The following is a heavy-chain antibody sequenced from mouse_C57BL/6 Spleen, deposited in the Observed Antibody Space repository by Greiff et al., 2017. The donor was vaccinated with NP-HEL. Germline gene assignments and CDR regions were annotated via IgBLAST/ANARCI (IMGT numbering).Heavy chain of an antibody. CDR2: ISSGSSTI. Sequence: EVMLVESGGGLVKPGGSLKLSCAASGFTFSDYGMHWVRQAPEKGLEWVAYISSGSSTIYYADTVKGRFTISRDNAKNTLFLQMTSLRSEDTAMYYCARWRLLRYYAMDYWGQGTSVTVSS. CDR3: ARWRLLRYYAMDY. D-gene: IGHD2-3*01. V-gene: IGHV5-17*01. CDR1: GFTFSDYG. J-gene: IGHJ4*01.